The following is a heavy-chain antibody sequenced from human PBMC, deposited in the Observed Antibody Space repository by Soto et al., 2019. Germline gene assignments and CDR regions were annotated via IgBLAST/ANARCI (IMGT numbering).Heavy chain of an antibody. CDR1: GFTFSSYA. CDR3: ASTTLGYCGWGPKCHYYYGMDV. D-gene: IGHD2-15*01. Sequence: GGSLRLSCAASGFTFSSYAMHWVRQAPGKGLEWVAVISYDGSNKYYADSVKGRFTISRDNSKNTLYLQMNSLRAEDTAVYYCASTTLGYCGWGPKCHYYYGMDVWGQGTTVTVSS. CDR2: ISYDGSNK. V-gene: IGHV3-30-3*01. J-gene: IGHJ6*02.